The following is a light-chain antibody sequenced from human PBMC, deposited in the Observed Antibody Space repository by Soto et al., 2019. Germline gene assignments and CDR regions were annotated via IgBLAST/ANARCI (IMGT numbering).Light chain of an antibody. V-gene: IGLV1-51*01. CDR2: DDN. CDR1: SSNIGGNS. CDR3: GSWDSSLSAYV. J-gene: IGLJ1*01. Sequence: QSVLTQPPSVSAAPGQKVTISFSGSSSNIGGNSVSLYQQLPGTAPKLLIYDDNKRPSGIPDRFPGSKSGTSATLGITGFQTGDEADYYCGSWDSSLSAYVFGTGTKVTVL.